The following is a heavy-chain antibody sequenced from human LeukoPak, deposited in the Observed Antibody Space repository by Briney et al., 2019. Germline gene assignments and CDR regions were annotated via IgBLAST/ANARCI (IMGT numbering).Heavy chain of an antibody. J-gene: IGHJ6*03. CDR1: GGSISSYY. CDR2: IYYSGST. CDR3: ARSSSGSITIFGVVSTPGNYYYYMDV. D-gene: IGHD3-3*01. Sequence: PSETLSLTCTVSGGSISSYYWSWIRQPPGKGLEWIGYIYYSGSTNYNPSLKSRVTISVDTSKNQFSLKLSSVTAADTAVYYCARSSSGSITIFGVVSTPGNYYYYMDVWGKGTTVTVSS. V-gene: IGHV4-59*01.